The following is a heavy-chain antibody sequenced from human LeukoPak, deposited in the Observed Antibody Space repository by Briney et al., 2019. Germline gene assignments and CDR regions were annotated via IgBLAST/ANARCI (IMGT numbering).Heavy chain of an antibody. CDR2: MNPNSGNT. V-gene: IGHV1-8*01. CDR1: GYTFTSYD. J-gene: IGHJ1*01. CDR3: ARGPPSYGDYRYFQH. Sequence: VASVKVSCKASGYTFTSYDINWVRQATGQGLEWMGWMNPNSGNTGYAQKFQGRVTMTRNTSISTAYMELSSLRSEDTAVYYCARGPPSYGDYRYFQHWGQGTLVTVSS. D-gene: IGHD4-17*01.